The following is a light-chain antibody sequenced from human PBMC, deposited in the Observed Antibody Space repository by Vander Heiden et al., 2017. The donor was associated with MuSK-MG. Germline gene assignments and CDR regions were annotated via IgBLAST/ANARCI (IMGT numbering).Light chain of an antibody. CDR3: AAWDDSLSARV. Sequence: QSVMIQPPSASGTPGQRVAISCSGSSSNIGSNTVNWYQQLPGTAPNLLIYNNNQRPSGVPDLFSGSKSGSSASLAISGLQSEDEADYYCAAWDDSLSARVFGGGTKLTVL. J-gene: IGLJ3*02. V-gene: IGLV1-44*01. CDR2: NNN. CDR1: SSNIGSNT.